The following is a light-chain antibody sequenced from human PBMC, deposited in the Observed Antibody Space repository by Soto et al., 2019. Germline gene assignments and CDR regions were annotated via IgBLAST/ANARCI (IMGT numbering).Light chain of an antibody. CDR2: GSS. Sequence: EVVLTQSPGTLSLSPGERATLSCRASQSVNNNYVAWYQQKPGQAPRLLIFGSSDRATGIPDRFSGSGSETDFPLTISRLEPEDCAVYYCQQYGSSPPYTFGRGTKLEIK. CDR1: QSVNNNY. CDR3: QQYGSSPPYT. V-gene: IGKV3-20*01. J-gene: IGKJ2*01.